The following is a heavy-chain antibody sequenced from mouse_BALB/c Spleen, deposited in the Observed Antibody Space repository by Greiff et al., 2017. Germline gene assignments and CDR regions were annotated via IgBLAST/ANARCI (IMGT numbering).Heavy chain of an antibody. CDR3: ARVDYYGSSLLYYFDY. CDR1: GFTFSSYG. J-gene: IGHJ2*01. D-gene: IGHD1-1*01. Sequence: EVKLMESGGGLVQPGGSLQLSCAASGFTFSSYGMSWVRQTPDKRLELVATINSNGGSTYYPDSVKGRFTISRDNAKNTLYLQMSSLKSEDTAMYYCARVDYYGSSLLYYFDYWGQGTTLTVSS. CDR2: INSNGGST. V-gene: IGHV5-6-3*01.